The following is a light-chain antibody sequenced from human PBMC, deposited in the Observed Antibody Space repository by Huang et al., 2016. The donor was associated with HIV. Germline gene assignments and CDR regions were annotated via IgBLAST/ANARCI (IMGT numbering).Light chain of an antibody. J-gene: IGKJ1*01. CDR3: QQTYSPPWT. CDR1: QSISTY. V-gene: IGKV1-39*01. CDR2: AAS. Sequence: DIQMTQSPSSLSASVEARVTITCRESQSISTYLNWYQQRPGKAPRLRIYAASSLQSGVPSRFRGGGSGTGFTLTISSLQIEDFATYFCQQTYSPPWTFGQGTKVEIK.